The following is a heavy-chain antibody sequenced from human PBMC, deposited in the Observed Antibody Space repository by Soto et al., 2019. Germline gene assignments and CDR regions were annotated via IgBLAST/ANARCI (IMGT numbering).Heavy chain of an antibody. Sequence: GASVRLSCTASGFTFSDQFMDWVRQAPGKGLEWGSYISSSGSSISYADSVKGRFTITRDHAKNSLYLHMNSLRAEDTAVYYVATDRGCSSCYSYYAMDVSGQTTRVTVSS. D-gene: IGHD2-8*01. V-gene: IGHV3-11*04. CDR1: GFTFSDQF. CDR3: ATDRGCSSCYSYYAMDV. J-gene: IGHJ6*02. CDR2: ISSSGSSI.